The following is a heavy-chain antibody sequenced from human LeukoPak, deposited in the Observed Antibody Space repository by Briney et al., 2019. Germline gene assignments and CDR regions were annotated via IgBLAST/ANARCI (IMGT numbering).Heavy chain of an antibody. V-gene: IGHV3-23*01. CDR1: GFTFSSIA. CDR2: ISGSGNSA. Sequence: PGGSLRLSCAASGFTFSSIAMTWVRQAPGKGLEWVSAISGSGNSAYYADSVKGRFTISRDTSKNTLFLQIDSLRAEDTAVYYCAKASGSTGYYYFDSWGQGTLVTVSS. D-gene: IGHD3-22*01. J-gene: IGHJ4*02. CDR3: AKASGSTGYYYFDS.